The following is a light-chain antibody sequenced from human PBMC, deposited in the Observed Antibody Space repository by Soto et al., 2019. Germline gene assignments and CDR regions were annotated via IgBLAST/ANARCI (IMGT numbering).Light chain of an antibody. Sequence: AIQMTQSPSSLSASVGDRVTITCRASQDISDDVGWYQQTPGKAPKLLISGASRLQSGVPSRFSGSGSGAAFPLTITSLRPEDSATYYCLQSHNYPRTFGQGTKVEI. CDR2: GAS. CDR3: LQSHNYPRT. CDR1: QDISDD. J-gene: IGKJ1*01. V-gene: IGKV1-6*01.